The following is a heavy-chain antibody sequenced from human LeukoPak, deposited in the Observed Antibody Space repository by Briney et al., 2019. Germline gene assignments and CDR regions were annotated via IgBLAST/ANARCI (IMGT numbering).Heavy chain of an antibody. D-gene: IGHD3-22*01. CDR3: ASRYYYDSTGDAFDI. V-gene: IGHV1-8*03. J-gene: IGHJ3*02. CDR2: MNPNSGNT. CDR1: GYTFNNYD. Sequence: ASVKVSCKAFGYTFNNYDINWVRQATGQGLEWMGWMNPNSGNTGYAQKFQGRVTITRNTSISTAYMELSSLRSEDTAVYYCASRYYYDSTGDAFDIWGQGTMVTVSS.